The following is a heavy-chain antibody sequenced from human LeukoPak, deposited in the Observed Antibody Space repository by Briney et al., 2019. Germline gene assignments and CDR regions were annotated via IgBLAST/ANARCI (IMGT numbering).Heavy chain of an antibody. CDR1: GGSISSYY. CDR3: ARMYSSSWYWYFDL. Sequence: SETLSLTXTVSGGSISSYYWSWIRQPPGKGLEWIGYIYYSGSTNYNPSLKSRVTISVDTSKNQFSLKLSSVTAADTAVYYCARMYSSSWYWYFDLWGRGTLVTVSS. D-gene: IGHD6-13*01. V-gene: IGHV4-59*01. CDR2: IYYSGST. J-gene: IGHJ2*01.